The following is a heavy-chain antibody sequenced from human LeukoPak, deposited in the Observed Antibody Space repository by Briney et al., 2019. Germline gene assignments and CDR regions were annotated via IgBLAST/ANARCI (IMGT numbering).Heavy chain of an antibody. V-gene: IGHV3-53*01. D-gene: IGHD3-22*01. CDR3: ARTKYYYDSSGYPDAFDI. Sequence: GGSLRLSCAASGFTVSSNYLTWVRQAPGKGLEWVSYIYGDSSRNYADSVKGRFTISRDNSKNTLYLQMNGLRAEDTAVYYCARTKYYYDSSGYPDAFDIWGQGTMVTVSS. CDR2: IYGDSSR. CDR1: GFTVSSNY. J-gene: IGHJ3*02.